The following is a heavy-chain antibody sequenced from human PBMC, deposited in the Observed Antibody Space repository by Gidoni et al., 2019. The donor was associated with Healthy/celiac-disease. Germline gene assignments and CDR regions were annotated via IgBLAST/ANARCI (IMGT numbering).Heavy chain of an antibody. J-gene: IGHJ6*02. D-gene: IGHD3-10*01. CDR1: GFTFDDYA. Sequence: EVQLVESGGGLVQPGRSLRLSCAASGFTFDDYAMHWVRQAPGKGLEWVSGISWNSGSIGYADSVKGRFTISRDNAKNSLYLQMNSLRAEDMALYYCAKDYGSGSKDYYGMDVWGQGTTVTVSS. CDR2: ISWNSGSI. CDR3: AKDYGSGSKDYYGMDV. V-gene: IGHV3-9*03.